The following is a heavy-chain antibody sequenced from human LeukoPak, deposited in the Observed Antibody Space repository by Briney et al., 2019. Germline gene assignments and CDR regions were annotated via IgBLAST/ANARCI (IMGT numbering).Heavy chain of an antibody. Sequence: SVKVSCKTSGGTFNNYIISWVRQAPGQGLEWMGGIVPFFRTANYAQQFQGRVTISADELRSTAYLEMTGLKSEDTAVYYCARGTGTTRGYYYYYMDVWGKGTTVTVSS. D-gene: IGHD1-7*01. CDR2: IVPFFRTA. CDR1: GGTFNNYI. J-gene: IGHJ6*03. CDR3: ARGTGTTRGYYYYYMDV. V-gene: IGHV1-69*01.